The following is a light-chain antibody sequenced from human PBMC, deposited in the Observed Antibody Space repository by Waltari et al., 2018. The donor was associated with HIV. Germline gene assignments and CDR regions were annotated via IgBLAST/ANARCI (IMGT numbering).Light chain of an antibody. CDR3: QQYDNLPFT. CDR1: QDISNY. J-gene: IGKJ3*01. V-gene: IGKV1-33*01. CDR2: DAS. Sequence: DIQMTQSPSSLSASVGDRVTITCQASQDISNYLNWYQQKPGKENKLLIYDASNLETGVQSRFSGSGSGTDFTFTISSLQPEDIATYYCQQYDNLPFTFGPGTKVDIK.